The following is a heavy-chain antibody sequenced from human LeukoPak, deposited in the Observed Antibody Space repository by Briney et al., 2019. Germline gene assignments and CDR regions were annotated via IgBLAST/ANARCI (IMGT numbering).Heavy chain of an antibody. V-gene: IGHV4-34*01. Sequence: SETLSLTCAVYGGSFSGYYWSWIRQPPGKGLEWIGEINHSGSTNYNPSLKSRVTISVDTSKNQFSLQLNSVTPEDTAVYYCARVSLITIFGVVTPHAYGMDVWGQGTTVTVSS. CDR3: ARVSLITIFGVVTPHAYGMDV. CDR2: INHSGST. J-gene: IGHJ6*02. D-gene: IGHD3-3*01. CDR1: GGSFSGYY.